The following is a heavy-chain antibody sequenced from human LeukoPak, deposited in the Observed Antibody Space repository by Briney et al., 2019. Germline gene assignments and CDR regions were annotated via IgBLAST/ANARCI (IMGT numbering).Heavy chain of an antibody. J-gene: IGHJ4*02. V-gene: IGHV4-59*01. Sequence: PSETLSLTCTVSGDSISSDYWSWIRQPPGKGLEWIGYIYYSGSTTYNPSLKSRVTISVDTSKNHFSLKLSFVTAADTAVYYCARVSGYGDYKMDYWGQGTLVTVSS. CDR3: ARVSGYGDYKMDY. D-gene: IGHD4-17*01. CDR1: GDSISSDY. CDR2: IYYSGST.